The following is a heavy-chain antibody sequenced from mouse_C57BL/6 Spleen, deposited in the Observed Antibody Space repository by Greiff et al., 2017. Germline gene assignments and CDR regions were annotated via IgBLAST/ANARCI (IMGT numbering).Heavy chain of an antibody. CDR2: IRLKSDNYAT. V-gene: IGHV6-3*01. CDR1: GFTFSNYW. Sequence: EVKLVESGGGLVQPGGSMKLSCVASGFTFSNYWMNWVRQSPEKGLEWVAQIRLKSDNYATHYAESVKGRFTISRDDSKSSVYLQMNNVRAEDTGSYYCTYSNHWYFDVWGTGTTVTVSS. D-gene: IGHD2-5*01. CDR3: TYSNHWYFDV. J-gene: IGHJ1*03.